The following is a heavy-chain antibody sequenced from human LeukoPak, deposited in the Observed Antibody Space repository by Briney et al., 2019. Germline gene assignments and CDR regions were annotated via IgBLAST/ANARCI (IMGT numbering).Heavy chain of an antibody. CDR2: ISGNGGVI. Sequence: GGSLRLSCAASGFTFSSDAMSWVRQAPGKGLEWLSYISGNGGVIQYADSVKGRFTISRDNAKNLLYLQMDSLRVEDTAIYYCARDPRTVRIWGQGTLVTVSS. CDR1: GFTFSSDA. V-gene: IGHV3-48*04. D-gene: IGHD1-1*01. J-gene: IGHJ4*02. CDR3: ARDPRTVRI.